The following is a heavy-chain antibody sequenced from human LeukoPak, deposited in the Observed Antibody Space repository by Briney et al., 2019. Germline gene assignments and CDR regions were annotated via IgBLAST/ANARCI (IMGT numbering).Heavy chain of an antibody. CDR1: GGSISSYY. J-gene: IGHJ4*02. CDR3: ASRKVTSLPDDY. V-gene: IGHV4-59*12. CDR2: IYYSGST. D-gene: IGHD4-17*01. Sequence: SETLSLTCTVSGGSISSYYWSWTRQPPGKGLEWLGYIYYSGSTNYNPSLKSRVTISVDTSKNQFSLKLSSVTAADTAVYYCASRKVTSLPDDYWGQGTLVTVSS.